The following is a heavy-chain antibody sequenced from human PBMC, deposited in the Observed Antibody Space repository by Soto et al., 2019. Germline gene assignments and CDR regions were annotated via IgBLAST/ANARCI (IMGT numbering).Heavy chain of an antibody. V-gene: IGHV3-74*01. CDR2: INRDGSST. D-gene: IGHD6-19*01. CDR3: ATASSGWYEYFYGMDV. Sequence: EVQLVESGGGLVQPGGSLRLSCAASGFTLSNYWMHWVRQVPGKGLVWVSRINRDGSSTHYADSVKGRFTISRDNAKNTLYLQVNSLRAEDTAVYYCATASSGWYEYFYGMDVWGQGTTVTVSS. CDR1: GFTLSNYW. J-gene: IGHJ6*02.